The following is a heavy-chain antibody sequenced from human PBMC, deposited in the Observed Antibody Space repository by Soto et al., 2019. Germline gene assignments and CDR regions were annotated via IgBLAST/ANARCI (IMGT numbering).Heavy chain of an antibody. CDR2: TTDTDGDR. V-gene: IGHV3-23*01. D-gene: IGHD5-18*01. CDR3: AKGDTRDS. Sequence: GGSLRLSCVASGITFRSRAMSWVRQAPGEGLEWVSTTTDTDGDRKYADSVRGRFTISRDNANNVVYLQMNSLRAEDTAFYYCAKGDTRDSWGQGTLVTVSS. J-gene: IGHJ4*02. CDR1: GITFRSRA.